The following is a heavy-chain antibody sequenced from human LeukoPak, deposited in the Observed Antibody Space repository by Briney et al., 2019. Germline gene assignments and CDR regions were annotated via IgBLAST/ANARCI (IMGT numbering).Heavy chain of an antibody. CDR3: ARDRVGYSYGPHDY. CDR1: GASISNYY. V-gene: IGHV4-4*07. J-gene: IGHJ4*02. CDR2: IYSSGNT. D-gene: IGHD5-18*01. Sequence: SETLSLTCTVSGASISNYYWSWIRQPAGKGLEWIGRIYSSGNTDYSPSLKSRVTMSVDTSKNQSSLKLGSVTAADTALYYCARDRVGYSYGPHDYWGQGTLVTVSS.